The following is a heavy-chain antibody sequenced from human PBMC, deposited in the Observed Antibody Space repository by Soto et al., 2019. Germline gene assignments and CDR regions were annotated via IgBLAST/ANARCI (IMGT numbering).Heavy chain of an antibody. CDR3: ARQEYCSSTSCYTVDS. V-gene: IGHV5-51*01. D-gene: IGHD2-2*02. Sequence: GESLKISCKGSGYRFTSYWIGWVRQMPGKGLEWMGIIYLGDSNTRYSPSFQGQVTISADKSITTAYLQWSSLKASDTAIYYCARQEYCSSTSCYTVDSWGQGTLVTVSS. J-gene: IGHJ4*02. CDR1: GYRFTSYW. CDR2: IYLGDSNT.